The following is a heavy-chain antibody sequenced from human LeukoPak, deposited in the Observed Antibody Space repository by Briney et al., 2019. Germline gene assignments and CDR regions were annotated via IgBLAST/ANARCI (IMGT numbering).Heavy chain of an antibody. CDR1: GGTFSSYA. J-gene: IGHJ6*02. CDR2: IIPIFGIA. V-gene: IGHV1-69*04. CDR3: ARGHVGTCGKGGRDV. D-gene: IGHD1-26*01. Sequence: GASVKVSCKASGGTFSSYAISWVRQAPGQGLEWMGRIIPIFGIANYAQKFQGRVTITADKSTSTAYMELSSLRYEDTAVYYCARGHVGTCGKGGRDVWGQGTTVTVS.